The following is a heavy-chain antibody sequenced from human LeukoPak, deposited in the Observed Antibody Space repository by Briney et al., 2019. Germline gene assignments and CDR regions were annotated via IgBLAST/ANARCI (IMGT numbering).Heavy chain of an antibody. V-gene: IGHV3-48*02. D-gene: IGHD1-26*01. CDR2: ISSSSSTI. Sequence: GVPLTLLCTACGFPFSSYSMMGVPRATGGGLVGVSYISSSSSTIYYEGTVRGRFTISRDNAKNSLYLQMNSLRDEDTAVYYCARAVGSYPPIWGQGTLVTVSS. CDR1: GFPFSSYS. CDR3: ARAVGSYPPI. J-gene: IGHJ4*02.